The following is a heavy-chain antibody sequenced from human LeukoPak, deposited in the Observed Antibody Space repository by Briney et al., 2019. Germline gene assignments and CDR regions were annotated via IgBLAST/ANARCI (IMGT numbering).Heavy chain of an antibody. J-gene: IGHJ4*02. V-gene: IGHV3-43*01. CDR2: ISRDGRST. D-gene: IGHD2-8*01. Sequence: GGSLRLSCAASGFTFGDYSMHWVRQAPGKGLEWVSLISRDGRSTYYTDSVKGRFTISRDNSKNSLYLQMNSLRIEDTALYYCAKEDPATVWCTFDYWGQGTPVTVSS. CDR3: AKEDPATVWCTFDY. CDR1: GFTFGDYS.